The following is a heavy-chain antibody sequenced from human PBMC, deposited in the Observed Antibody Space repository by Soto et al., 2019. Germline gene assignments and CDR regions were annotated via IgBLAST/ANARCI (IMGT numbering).Heavy chain of an antibody. D-gene: IGHD3-10*01. CDR3: AHREIPMVRVNWFEP. CDR2: IYWDDDK. V-gene: IGHV2-5*02. Sequence: SGPTLVNPTQTLTLTCTFSGFSLSTSGVGVGWIRQPPGKALEWLALIYWDDDKRYSPSLKSRLTITKDTSKNQVVLTMTNMDPVDTAPYYCAHREIPMVRVNWFEPWGQGTLVTVSS. J-gene: IGHJ5*02. CDR1: GFSLSTSGVG.